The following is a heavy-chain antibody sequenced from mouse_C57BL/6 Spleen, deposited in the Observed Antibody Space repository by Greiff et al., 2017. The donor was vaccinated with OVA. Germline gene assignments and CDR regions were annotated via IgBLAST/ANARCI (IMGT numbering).Heavy chain of an antibody. V-gene: IGHV5-9-1*02. J-gene: IGHJ2*01. CDR2: ISSGGDYI. CDR3: TREYYDYDGRLDY. D-gene: IGHD2-4*01. Sequence: EVQGVESGEGLVKPGGSLKLSCAASGFTFSSYAMSWVRQTPEKRLEWVAYISSGGDYIYYADTVKGRFTISRDNARNTLYLQMSSLKSEDTAMYYCTREYYDYDGRLDYWGQGTTLTVSS. CDR1: GFTFSSYA.